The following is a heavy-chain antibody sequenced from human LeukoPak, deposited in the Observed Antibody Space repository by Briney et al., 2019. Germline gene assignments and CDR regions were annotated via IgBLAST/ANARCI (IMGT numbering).Heavy chain of an antibody. J-gene: IGHJ3*02. V-gene: IGHV4-30-4*01. CDR3: ARGIRGYYYGTSGYSGGGFDI. Sequence: TSETLSLTCSVSGGSFSSGDYYLTWIRQPPGKGLEWIGHIYYSGSNYYNPSLKSRVTMSVDTSKNQFSLNLSSVTAADTAVYYCARGIRGYYYGTSGYSGGGFDIWGQGTMVTVSS. CDR2: IYYSGSN. CDR1: GGSFSSGDYY. D-gene: IGHD3-22*01.